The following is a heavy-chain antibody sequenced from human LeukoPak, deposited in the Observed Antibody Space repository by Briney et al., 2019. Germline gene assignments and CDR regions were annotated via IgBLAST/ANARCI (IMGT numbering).Heavy chain of an antibody. CDR3: VKDQDSGAYSRFDY. J-gene: IGHJ4*02. CDR1: GFTFNSYA. D-gene: IGHD3-22*01. CDR2: ISGSGGST. Sequence: PGGSLRLSCAASGFTFNSYAMSWVRQAPGKGLEWVSSISGSGGSTYYTDSVKGRVTISRDNSKNTLYLQMNSLRAEDTAVYYCVKDQDSGAYSRFDYWGQGTLVTVSS. V-gene: IGHV3-23*01.